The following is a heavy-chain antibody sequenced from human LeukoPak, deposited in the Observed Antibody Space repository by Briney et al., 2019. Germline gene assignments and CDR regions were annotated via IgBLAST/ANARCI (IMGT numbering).Heavy chain of an antibody. CDR2: INWNGGST. CDR3: ARQNKNDYIWGNYRTNYFDY. V-gene: IGHV3-20*04. D-gene: IGHD3-16*02. J-gene: IGHJ4*02. Sequence: PGGSLRLSCAASGFTFDDYGLSWVRQAPGKGLEWVSGINWNGGSTGYADSVKGRFTISRDNAENSLYLQMNSLGAEDTALYYCARQNKNDYIWGNYRTNYFDYWGQGTLVTVSS. CDR1: GFTFDDYG.